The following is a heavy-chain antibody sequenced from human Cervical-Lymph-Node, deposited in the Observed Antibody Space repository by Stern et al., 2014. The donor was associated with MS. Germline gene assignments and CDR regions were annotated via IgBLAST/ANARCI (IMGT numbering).Heavy chain of an antibody. D-gene: IGHD1-26*01. CDR3: ARDCKLRYYYYGMDV. Sequence: QVQLVQSGGGVVQPGRSLRLSCAASGFTFSSYGMHWVRQAPGKGLEGVAAIWYDGSNKYYADSVKGRFTISRDNSKNTLYLQMNSLRAEDTAVYYCARDCKLRYYYYGMDVWGQGTTVTVSS. CDR2: IWYDGSNK. J-gene: IGHJ6*02. CDR1: GFTFSSYG. V-gene: IGHV3-33*01.